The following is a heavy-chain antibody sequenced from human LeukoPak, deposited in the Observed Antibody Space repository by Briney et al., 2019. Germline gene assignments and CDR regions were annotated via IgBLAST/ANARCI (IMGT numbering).Heavy chain of an antibody. CDR1: DGSISRDTAR. V-gene: IGHV4-39*07. Sequence: SETLSLTCTVPDGSISRDTARWGWIRQPPGKGLEWIGTIDYSGNTYYSPSLKGRVAISLDTSKKQFSLKSTSMTAADTAVYFCAGDGSSDRWLYHWGQGSRVIVSA. D-gene: IGHD5-12*01. CDR2: IDYSGNT. J-gene: IGHJ4*02. CDR3: AGDGSSDRWLYH.